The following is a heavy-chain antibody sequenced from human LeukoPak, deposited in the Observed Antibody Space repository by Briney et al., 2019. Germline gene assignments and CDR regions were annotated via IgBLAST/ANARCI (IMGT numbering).Heavy chain of an antibody. CDR3: ARDFIRGYSYGYDY. J-gene: IGHJ4*02. CDR1: GFTFSSYW. Sequence: GGSLRLSCAASGFTFSSYWMHWVRQAPGKGLVWVSRINSDESSTSYADSVKGRFTISRDNTKNTLYLQMNSLRAEDTAVYYCARDFIRGYSYGYDYWGQGTLVTVSS. CDR2: INSDESST. V-gene: IGHV3-74*01. D-gene: IGHD5-18*01.